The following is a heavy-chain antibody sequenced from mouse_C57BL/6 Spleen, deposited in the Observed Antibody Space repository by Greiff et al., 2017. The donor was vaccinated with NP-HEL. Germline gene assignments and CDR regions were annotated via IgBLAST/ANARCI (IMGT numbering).Heavy chain of an antibody. CDR2: IRNKANNHAT. V-gene: IGHV6-6*01. J-gene: IGHJ1*03. D-gene: IGHD2-4*01. CDR1: GFTFSDAW. Sequence: EVQLVEPGGGLVQPGGSMKLSCAASGFTFSDAWMDWVRQSPEKGLEWVAEIRNKANNHATYYADSVKGRFTISRDDSKRSVYLQMNSLRAEDTGIYYCTPVYYDYDGYFDVWGTGTTVTVSS. CDR3: TPVYYDYDGYFDV.